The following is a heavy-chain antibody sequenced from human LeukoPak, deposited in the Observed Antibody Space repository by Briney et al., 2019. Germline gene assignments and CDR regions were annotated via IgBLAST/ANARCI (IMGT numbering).Heavy chain of an antibody. D-gene: IGHD3/OR15-3a*01. Sequence: GGSLRLSCAASGSTFRNYFMSWVRQAPGKGLEWLSSISTSSSHIYYTDSVKGRFTISRDNAKNSLSLQMNNLTLDDTAVYYCAREGLLVNGGFDIWGQGTMISVSS. CDR3: AREGLLVNGGFDI. CDR2: ISTSSSHI. V-gene: IGHV3-21*01. J-gene: IGHJ3*02. CDR1: GSTFRNYF.